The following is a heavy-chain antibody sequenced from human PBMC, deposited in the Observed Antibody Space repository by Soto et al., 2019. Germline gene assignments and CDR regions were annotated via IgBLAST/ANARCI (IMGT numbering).Heavy chain of an antibody. D-gene: IGHD3-22*01. J-gene: IGHJ6*01. CDR3: ARQTKYYYDSSGSAPPFYYGMDV. V-gene: IGHV1-2*02. CDR2: IKPNSGGT. CDR1: GYTFIGYY. Sequence: GGAVRVSSNASGYTFIGYYMYWVRHAPGQGLDLVGSIKPNSGGTNYAQKFQGRVTMTRDTSIRTAYMELSRLRSDDPAVYYCARQTKYYYDSSGSAPPFYYGMDVWGQGTTVPVSS.